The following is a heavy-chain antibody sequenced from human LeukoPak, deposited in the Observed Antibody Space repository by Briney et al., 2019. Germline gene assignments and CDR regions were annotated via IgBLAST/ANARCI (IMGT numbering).Heavy chain of an antibody. V-gene: IGHV1-69*05. J-gene: IGHJ5*02. CDR3: AFVTIDYYDTSGKGWFDP. CDR1: GGTFSSYA. CDR2: IIPIFGTA. D-gene: IGHD3-22*01. Sequence: SVKVSCKASGGTFSSYAISWVRQAPGQGLEWMGGIIPIFGTANYAQKFQGRVTITTDESTSTAYMELSSLRSEDTAVYYCAFVTIDYYDTSGKGWFDPWGQGTLVTVSS.